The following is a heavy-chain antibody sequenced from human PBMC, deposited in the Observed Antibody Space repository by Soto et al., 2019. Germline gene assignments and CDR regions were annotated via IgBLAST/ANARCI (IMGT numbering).Heavy chain of an antibody. V-gene: IGHV4-31*03. D-gene: IGHD3-22*01. Sequence: QVQLQESGPGLVEPSQTLSLICTVSGASIITDGYYWTWIRQHPGKGLEWLGYIHYSGGATYSPSYHPSLQSRIAISVDISKGLFSLKLTSVTAADTAVYYCARVPTDYQDSIGYQPFHPWGPGTLVTVSS. CDR2: IHYSGGATYSP. J-gene: IGHJ5*02. CDR1: GASIITDGYY. CDR3: ARVPTDYQDSIGYQPFHP.